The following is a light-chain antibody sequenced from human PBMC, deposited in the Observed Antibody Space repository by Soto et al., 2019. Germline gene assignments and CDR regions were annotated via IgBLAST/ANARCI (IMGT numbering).Light chain of an antibody. V-gene: IGLV2-14*03. CDR2: DVN. Sequence: QSALTQPASVSGSPGQSITISCTGTSSDVGAYNYVSWYDVNYRTSGVSNRFSGSKSGNTASLNISGLQAEDEADYFCSSNTTSSTLVFGGGTKVTVL. CDR3: SSNTTSSTLV. J-gene: IGLJ3*02. CDR1: SSDVGAYNY.